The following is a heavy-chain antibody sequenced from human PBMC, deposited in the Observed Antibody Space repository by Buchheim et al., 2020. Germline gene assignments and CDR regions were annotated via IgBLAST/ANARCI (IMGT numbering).Heavy chain of an antibody. CDR1: GFTFSSYW. V-gene: IGHV3-23*04. J-gene: IGHJ4*02. CDR2: ISGSGGRT. Sequence: EVQLEESGGGLVRPGGSLRLSCAASGFTFSSYWMHWVRQAPGKGLEWVSGISGSGGRTYYAASVKGRFTISRDNSKNTLYLQMNSLRAEDTAVYYCAKNTVVPAALPGYFDYWGQGTL. CDR3: AKNTVVPAALPGYFDY. D-gene: IGHD2-2*01.